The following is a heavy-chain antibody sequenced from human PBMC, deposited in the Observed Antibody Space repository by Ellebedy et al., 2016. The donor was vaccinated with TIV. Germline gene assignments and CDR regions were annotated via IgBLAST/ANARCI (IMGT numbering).Heavy chain of an antibody. CDR2: VWFDGSSE. V-gene: IGHV3-33*01. CDR3: ARSADYGGKGYYFDS. J-gene: IGHJ4*02. CDR1: EFTFSDYV. D-gene: IGHD4-23*01. Sequence: GESLKISXAASEFTFSDYVMHWVRQAPGTGLEWVALVWFDGSSEFYADSVKGRFTISRDNSEKTMSLQMNSLRDEDTAVYYCARSADYGGKGYYFDSWGQGTLVTVSS.